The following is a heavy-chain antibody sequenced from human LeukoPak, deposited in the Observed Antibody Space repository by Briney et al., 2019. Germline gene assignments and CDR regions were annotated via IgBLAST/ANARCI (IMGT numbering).Heavy chain of an antibody. CDR2: INPSGGST. D-gene: IGHD5-24*01. CDR3: ARDRPGRDGYTGVDY. J-gene: IGHJ4*02. CDR1: GYTFTSYY. V-gene: IGHV1-46*01. Sequence: GASVKASCKASGYTFTSYYMHWVRQAPGQGLEWMGIINPSGGSTSYAQKFQGRVTMTRDMSTSTVYMELSSLRSEDTAVYYCARDRPGRDGYTGVDYWGQGTLVTVSS.